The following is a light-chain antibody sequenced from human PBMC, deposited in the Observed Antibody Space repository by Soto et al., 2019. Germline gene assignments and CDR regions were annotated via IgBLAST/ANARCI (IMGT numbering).Light chain of an antibody. CDR3: MQGTYRRT. Sequence: DTVMTHSPLSLHITLGQPAYISWSSSQILVHSDGNSYLNWFQQRPGRSPRRLIYRVSNRDSGVPDRFSGSGSATDFTLKISRVEAEDVGVYYCMQGTYRRTFGKGTKVDIK. V-gene: IGKV2-30*02. CDR1: QILVHSDGNSY. CDR2: RVS. J-gene: IGKJ1*01.